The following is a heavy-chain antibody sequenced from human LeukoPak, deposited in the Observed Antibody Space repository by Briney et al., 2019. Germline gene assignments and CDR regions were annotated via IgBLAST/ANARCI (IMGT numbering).Heavy chain of an antibody. J-gene: IGHJ5*02. Sequence: PSETLSLTCSVSGGSISSGGYYWSWIRQHPGKGLEWIGYIYDSESTYYNPSLKSRVTISADTSKNQFSLKLNSVTAADTAVYFCARDGGYQLHWFAPWCQGTPVTVYS. V-gene: IGHV4-31*03. D-gene: IGHD1-7*01. CDR3: ARDGGYQLHWFAP. CDR2: IYDSEST. CDR1: GGSISSGGYY.